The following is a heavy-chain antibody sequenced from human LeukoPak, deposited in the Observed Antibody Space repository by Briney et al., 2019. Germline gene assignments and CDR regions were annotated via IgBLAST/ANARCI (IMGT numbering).Heavy chain of an antibody. CDR2: KNPNSGNT. CDR3: ATGTDKLGMEVYFDY. D-gene: IGHD7-27*01. J-gene: IGHJ4*02. Sequence: EASVKVSCKASGYTFTSYDINWVRQATGQGLEWMGWKNPNSGNTGYAQKLRGRVTMTEDTSTDTAYMELSSLRSEDTAVYYCATGTDKLGMEVYFDYWGQGTLVTVSS. CDR1: GYTFTSYD. V-gene: IGHV1-8*01.